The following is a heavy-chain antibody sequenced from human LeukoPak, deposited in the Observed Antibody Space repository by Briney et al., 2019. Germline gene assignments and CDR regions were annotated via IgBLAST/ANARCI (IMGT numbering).Heavy chain of an antibody. J-gene: IGHJ4*02. D-gene: IGHD3-10*01. CDR3: ARGKLRFGELFDPNDY. CDR2: INPNSGGT. Sequence: GGSVKVSCKASGYTFTGYYMHWVRQAPGQGLEWMGWINPNSGGTNYAQKFQGRVTMTRDTSISTAYMELSRLRSDDTAVYYCARGKLRFGELFDPNDYWGQGTLVTVSS. CDR1: GYTFTGYY. V-gene: IGHV1-2*02.